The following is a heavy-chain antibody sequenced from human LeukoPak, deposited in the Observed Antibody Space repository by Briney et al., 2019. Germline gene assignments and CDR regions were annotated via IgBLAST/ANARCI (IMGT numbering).Heavy chain of an antibody. D-gene: IGHD5-18*01. CDR2: TYYSGTT. J-gene: IGHJ4*02. CDR1: GGSISYYY. Sequence: SETLSLTCTVSGGSISYYYWSWIRQPPGKGLEWIGYTYYSGTTNYNPSLKSRVTISVDTSKNQFSLKLSSVTAADTAVYYCARHLKTDMVKAHFDYWGQGTLVTVSS. CDR3: ARHLKTDMVKAHFDY. V-gene: IGHV4-59*08.